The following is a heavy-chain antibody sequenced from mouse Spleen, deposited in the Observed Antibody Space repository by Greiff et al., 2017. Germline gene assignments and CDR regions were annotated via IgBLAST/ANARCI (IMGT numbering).Heavy chain of an antibody. CDR2: ISSGSSTI. Sequence: EVKLVESGGGLVKPGGSLKLSCAASGFTFSDYGMHWVRQAPEKGLEWVAYISSGSSTIYYADTVKGRFTISRDNAKNTLFLQMTSLRSEDTAMYYCARSYYGSRVDYFDYWGQGTTLTVSS. CDR3: ARSYYGSRVDYFDY. V-gene: IGHV5-17*01. D-gene: IGHD1-1*01. J-gene: IGHJ2*01. CDR1: GFTFSDYG.